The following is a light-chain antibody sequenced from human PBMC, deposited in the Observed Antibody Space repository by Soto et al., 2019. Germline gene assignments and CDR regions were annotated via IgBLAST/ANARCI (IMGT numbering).Light chain of an antibody. CDR2: GAS. V-gene: IGKV3-20*01. Sequence: EIVLTQSPGTLSLSPGETASLSCSASQSVSRSYLAWYQQQPGEAPSLLIYGASSRATGMPDRFSGSGSGTDFTLTISILEPEDFAVYYCQQYGSSLYTFGQGTKLEIK. J-gene: IGKJ2*01. CDR1: QSVSRSY. CDR3: QQYGSSLYT.